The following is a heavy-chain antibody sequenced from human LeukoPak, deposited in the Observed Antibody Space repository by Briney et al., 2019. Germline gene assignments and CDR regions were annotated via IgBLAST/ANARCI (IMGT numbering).Heavy chain of an antibody. D-gene: IGHD5-24*01. CDR2: IYYSGST. CDR1: GGSISSYY. Sequence: SETLSLTCTVSGGSISSYYWSWVRQPPGKGLEWIEYIYYSGSTNYNPSLKSRVTISVDTSKNQFSLKLSSVTAADTAVYYCAREGGDGYNLAFDYWGQGTLVTVSS. CDR3: AREGGDGYNLAFDY. V-gene: IGHV4-59*01. J-gene: IGHJ4*02.